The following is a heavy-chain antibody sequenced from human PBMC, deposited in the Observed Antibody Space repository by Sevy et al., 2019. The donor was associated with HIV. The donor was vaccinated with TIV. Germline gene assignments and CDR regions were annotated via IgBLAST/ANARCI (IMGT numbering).Heavy chain of an antibody. CDR3: ARGNSGSFDY. V-gene: IGHV3-7*04. D-gene: IGHD3-22*01. CDR2: IKQDESRK. Sequence: GGSLRLSCAASGFSFSSYWMHWVRQAPGKGLEWVANIKQDESRKYYVASVKGRFTISRDNVKNSLYLQMNSLRPEDTAVYYCARGNSGSFDYWGQGTLVTVSS. J-gene: IGHJ4*02. CDR1: GFSFSSYW.